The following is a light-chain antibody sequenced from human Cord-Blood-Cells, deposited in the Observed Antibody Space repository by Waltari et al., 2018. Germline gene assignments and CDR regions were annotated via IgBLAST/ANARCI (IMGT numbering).Light chain of an antibody. V-gene: IGLV2-8*01. CDR3: SSYAGSNNVV. Sequence: QSALTQPPSASGSPGQSVTISCTGTSSDVGGYNYVSWYQQHPGKAPKLMIYEVSKRPSGDPDRFSGPKSGNTASLTVAGLQAEDEADYYCSSYAGSNNVVFGGGTKLTVL. CDR2: EVS. J-gene: IGLJ2*01. CDR1: SSDVGGYNY.